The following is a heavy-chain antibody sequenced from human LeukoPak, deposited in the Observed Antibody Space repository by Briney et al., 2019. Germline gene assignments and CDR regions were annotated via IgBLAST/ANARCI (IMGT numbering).Heavy chain of an antibody. V-gene: IGHV3-33*01. CDR3: ARNWNNCFDP. CDR2: IWYGGSNK. Sequence: PGRSLRLSCAASRFTFSNYGMHWVRQAPGKGLEWVAVIWYGGSNKYYADSVKGRFTISRDNSKNTLYLQMNSLRAEDTAVYYCARNWNNCFDPWGQGTLVTVSS. J-gene: IGHJ5*02. D-gene: IGHD1-1*01. CDR1: RFTFSNYG.